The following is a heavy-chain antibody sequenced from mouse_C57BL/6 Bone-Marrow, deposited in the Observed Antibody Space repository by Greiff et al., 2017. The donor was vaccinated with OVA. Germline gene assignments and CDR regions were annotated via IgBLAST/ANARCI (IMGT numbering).Heavy chain of an antibody. Sequence: QVQLQQSGAELARPGASVKLSCKASGYTFTSYGISWVKQRTEQGLEWIGEIYPRSGNTYYNEKFKGKATLTADKSSSTAYMELRSLTSEDSAVYFCASGAPLPGFAYWGQGTLVTVSA. CDR1: GYTFTSYG. J-gene: IGHJ3*01. CDR3: ASGAPLPGFAY. CDR2: IYPRSGNT. V-gene: IGHV1-81*01.